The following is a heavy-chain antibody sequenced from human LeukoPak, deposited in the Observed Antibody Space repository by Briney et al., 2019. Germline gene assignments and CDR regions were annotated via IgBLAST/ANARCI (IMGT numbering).Heavy chain of an antibody. CDR2: IRYDGSNK. V-gene: IGHV3-30*02. Sequence: GGSLRLPCAASGFTFSSYGMHWVRQAPGKGLEWVAFIRYDGSNKYYADSVKGRFTISRDNSKNTLYLQMNSLRAEDTAVYYCAKDLLGYQLPPTVLGYWGQGTLVTVSS. J-gene: IGHJ4*02. CDR1: GFTFSSYG. CDR3: AKDLLGYQLPPTVLGY. D-gene: IGHD2-2*01.